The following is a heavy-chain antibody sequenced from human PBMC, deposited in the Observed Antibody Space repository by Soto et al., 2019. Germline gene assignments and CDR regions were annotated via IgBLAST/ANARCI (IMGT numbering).Heavy chain of an antibody. D-gene: IGHD2-8*01. V-gene: IGHV1-18*01. J-gene: IGHJ6*02. CDR1: GYTFTRYG. CDR3: AKNGQPPYYYYGLDV. CDR2: ISGYNGDT. Sequence: ASVKVSCKASGYTFTRYGISWVRQAPGQGLEWMGWISGYNGDTTYAQKFQGRVSMTIDTSTGTAYMELRSLTSDDTAAYYCAKNGQPPYYYYGLDVWGQGTKVTV.